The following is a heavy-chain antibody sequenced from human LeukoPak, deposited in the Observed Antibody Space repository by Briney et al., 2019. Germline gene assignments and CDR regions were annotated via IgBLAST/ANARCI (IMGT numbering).Heavy chain of an antibody. CDR3: AQRAGGYSYPYDY. V-gene: IGHV3-53*01. D-gene: IGHD4-23*01. CDR1: GFTVSGNY. Sequence: GGSLRLSCAVSGFTVSGNYMSWIRPGPGKGLEWVSLISSDDTTLYADSAKGRFTISRDISKNTLYLQMSSLRAEDTAVYYCAQRAGGYSYPYDYWGQGVLVTVSS. CDR2: ISSDDTT. J-gene: IGHJ4*02.